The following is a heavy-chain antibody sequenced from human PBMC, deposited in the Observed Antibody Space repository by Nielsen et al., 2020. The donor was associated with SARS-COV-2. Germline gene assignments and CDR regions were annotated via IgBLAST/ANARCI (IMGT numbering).Heavy chain of an antibody. V-gene: IGHV1-18*01. CDR2: ISSYNGNT. CDR3: AREPFVLYYYDSSGYYLDY. CDR1: GYTFTSYG. Sequence: ASVKVSCKASGYTFTSYGISWVRQAPGQGLEWMGWISSYNGNTNYAQKLQGRVTMTTDTSTSTAYMELRSLRSDDTTVYYCAREPFVLYYYDSSGYYLDYWGQGTLVTVSS. J-gene: IGHJ4*02. D-gene: IGHD3-22*01.